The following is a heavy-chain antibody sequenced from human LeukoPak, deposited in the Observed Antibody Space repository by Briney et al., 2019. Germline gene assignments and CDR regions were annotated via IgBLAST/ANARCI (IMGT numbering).Heavy chain of an antibody. CDR2: INHSGST. CDR3: ARAMGGGNSIYLDY. D-gene: IGHD4-23*01. V-gene: IGHV4-34*01. J-gene: IGHJ4*02. CDR1: GVSFCGYY. Sequence: SETLSLTCGVYGVSFCGYYCGCIRQPPGKGLEWIGEINHSGSTNYNPSLKSRVTISIDTSNNQLSLKLTSVTAADTAVYYCARAMGGGNSIYLDYWGQGTLVTVSS.